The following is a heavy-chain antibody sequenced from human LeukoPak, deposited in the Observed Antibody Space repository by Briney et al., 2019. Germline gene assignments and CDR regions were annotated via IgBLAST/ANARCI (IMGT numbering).Heavy chain of an antibody. CDR2: ISGSGGST. V-gene: IGHV3-23*01. Sequence: GSLRLSCAASGFTFSSYAMSWVRQAPGKGLEWVSAISGSGGSTYYADSVKGRFTISRDNSKNTLYLQMNSLRAEDTAVYYCAKFSYGDYDYYYYYYMDVWGKGTTVTISS. J-gene: IGHJ6*03. CDR1: GFTFSSYA. D-gene: IGHD4-17*01. CDR3: AKFSYGDYDYYYYYYMDV.